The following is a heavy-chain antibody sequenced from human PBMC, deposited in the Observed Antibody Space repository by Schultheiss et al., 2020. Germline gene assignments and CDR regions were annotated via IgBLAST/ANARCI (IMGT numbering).Heavy chain of an antibody. V-gene: IGHV3-21*01. D-gene: IGHD6-19*01. Sequence: GGSLRLSCAASGFTFSSYWMHWVRQAPGKGLEWVSSISSSSSYIYYADSVKGRFTISRDNSKNTLYLQMNSLRAEDTAVYYCARDGTPKRYSSGWYDKYYGMDVWGQGTTVNVSS. J-gene: IGHJ6*02. CDR2: ISSSSSYI. CDR3: ARDGTPKRYSSGWYDKYYGMDV. CDR1: GFTFSSYW.